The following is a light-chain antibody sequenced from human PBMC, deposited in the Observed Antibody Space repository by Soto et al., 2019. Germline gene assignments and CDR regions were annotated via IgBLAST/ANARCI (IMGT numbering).Light chain of an antibody. V-gene: IGKV3-20*01. CDR3: QQYGSSPTIT. J-gene: IGKJ4*01. CDR2: GAS. CDR1: QSVSSSY. Sequence: EIVLTQSPGTLSLSPGERATLSWRASQSVSSSYLAWYQQKPGQAPRLLIYGASSRATGIPDRFSGSGSGTDFTLTISRLEPEDFAVYYGQQYGSSPTITFGGGTKVDIK.